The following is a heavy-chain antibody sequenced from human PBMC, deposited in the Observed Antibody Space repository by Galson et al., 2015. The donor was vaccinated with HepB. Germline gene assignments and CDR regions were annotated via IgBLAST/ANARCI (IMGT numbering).Heavy chain of an antibody. D-gene: IGHD2-21*02. CDR3: ARGPYGDLDYFFYHMDV. CDR2: VNPKNGNT. CDR1: GYTFTSYD. J-gene: IGHJ6*03. V-gene: IGHV1-8*01. Sequence: SVKVSCKASGYTFTSYDINWVRQATGQGLEWMGWVNPKNGNTGYAQKFQGRVTMTRNTSIRTAYMELSSLTSEDTATYYCARGPYGDLDYFFYHMDVWGKGTTVTVSS.